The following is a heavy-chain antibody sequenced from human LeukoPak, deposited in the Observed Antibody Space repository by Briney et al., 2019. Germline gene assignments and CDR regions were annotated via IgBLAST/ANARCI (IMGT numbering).Heavy chain of an antibody. CDR2: INPNSGGT. CDR1: GYIFTNYY. J-gene: IGHJ4*02. D-gene: IGHD2/OR15-2a*01. Sequence: ASVKVSCKASGYIFTNYYISWVRQAPGQGLEWMGWINPNSGGTNYAQKFQGRVTMTRDTSISTAYMELSRLRSDDTAVYYCARNYHSTSFDYWGQGTLVTVSS. V-gene: IGHV1-2*02. CDR3: ARNYHSTSFDY.